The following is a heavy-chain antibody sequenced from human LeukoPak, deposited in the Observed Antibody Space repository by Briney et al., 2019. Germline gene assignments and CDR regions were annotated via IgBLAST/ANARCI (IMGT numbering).Heavy chain of an antibody. V-gene: IGHV4-34*01. CDR2: INHSGST. CDR1: GGSFSGYY. J-gene: IGHJ6*02. CDR3: ARGHREVYYYYYGMDV. Sequence: SETLSLTCAVYGGSFSGYYWSWIRQPPGKGLEWIGEINHSGSTNYNPSLKSRVTISVDTSKNQFSLKLSSVTAADTAVYYCARGHREVYYYYYGMDVWGQGTTVTVSS.